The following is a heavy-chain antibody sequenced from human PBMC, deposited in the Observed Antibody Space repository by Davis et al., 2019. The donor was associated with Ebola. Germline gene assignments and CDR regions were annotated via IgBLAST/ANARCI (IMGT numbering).Heavy chain of an antibody. CDR2: IYYSGST. J-gene: IGHJ5*02. Sequence: PGGSLRLSCTVSGGSISSSSYYWGWIRQPPGKGLEWIGSIYYSGSTYYNPSLKSRVTISVDTSKNQFSLKLSSVTAADTAVYYCARGIVIFGVVTEWFDPWGQGTLVTVSS. V-gene: IGHV4-39*07. D-gene: IGHD3-3*01. CDR1: GGSISSSSYY. CDR3: ARGIVIFGVVTEWFDP.